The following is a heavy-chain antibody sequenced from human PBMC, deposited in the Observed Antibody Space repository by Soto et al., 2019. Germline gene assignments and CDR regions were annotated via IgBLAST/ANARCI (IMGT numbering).Heavy chain of an antibody. V-gene: IGHV3-30-3*01. CDR2: ISYDGSNK. Sequence: QVQLVESGGGVVQPGRSLRLSCAASGFTFSSYAMHWVRQAPGKGLEWVAVISYDGSNKYYADSVKGRFTISRDNSKNTLGLIMNSLRTEGTAVYYCARPLWRDDYNWGDFDLWGRGTLVTVSS. CDR1: GFTFSSYA. J-gene: IGHJ2*01. D-gene: IGHD3-16*01. CDR3: ARPLWRDDYNWGDFDL.